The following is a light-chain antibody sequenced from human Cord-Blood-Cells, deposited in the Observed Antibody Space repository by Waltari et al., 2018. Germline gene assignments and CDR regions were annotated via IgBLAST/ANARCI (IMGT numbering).Light chain of an antibody. CDR3: QAWDSSTVV. J-gene: IGLJ2*01. CDR1: KLGDKS. Sequence: SYELTQPPSVSVSPGQTASITCSGDKLGDKSHCWYQQKPGQSPVLVIYQDSKRPSGIPERFSGSNSGNTATLTISGTQAMDEADYYCQAWDSSTVVFGGGTKLTVL. V-gene: IGLV3-1*01. CDR2: QDS.